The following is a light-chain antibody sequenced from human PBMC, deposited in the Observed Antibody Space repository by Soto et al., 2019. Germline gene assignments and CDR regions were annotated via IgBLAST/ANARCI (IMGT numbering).Light chain of an antibody. V-gene: IGKV1-5*01. CDR3: QHYNSYPLT. J-gene: IGKJ4*01. Sequence: DIQMTQSPSTLSGSVGDRVTITGRASESIGEWLAWYQQKPGKAPKALISHASNLESGVPSRFSGSGSGTDFTLTISGLQPDDFATYYCQHYNSYPLTFGGGPKVDIK. CDR1: ESIGEW. CDR2: HAS.